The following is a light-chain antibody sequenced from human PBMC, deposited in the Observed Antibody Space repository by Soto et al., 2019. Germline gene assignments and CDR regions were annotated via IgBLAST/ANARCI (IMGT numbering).Light chain of an antibody. J-gene: IGKJ1*01. CDR2: KAS. CDR1: QTISSW. V-gene: IGKV1-5*03. CDR3: QHYNSYSEA. Sequence: DIQVTQSPATLSGSVGDRVTITCRASQTISSWLAWYQQKPGKAPKLLIYKASTLKSGVPSRFSGSGSGTEFTLTISSLQPDDFATYYCQHYNSYSEAFGQGNKV.